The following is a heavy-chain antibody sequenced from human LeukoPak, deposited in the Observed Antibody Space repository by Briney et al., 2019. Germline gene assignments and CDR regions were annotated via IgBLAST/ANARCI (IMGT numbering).Heavy chain of an antibody. V-gene: IGHV4-39*07. J-gene: IGHJ5*02. CDR2: IYYSGST. CDR3: ARVRRSPYSSGWANWFDP. D-gene: IGHD6-19*01. Sequence: SETLSLTCTVSGGSISSSSYYWGWIRQPPGKGLEWIGSIYYSGSTYYNPSLKSRVTISVDTSKNQLSLKLSSVTAADTAVYYCARVRRSPYSSGWANWFDPWGQGTLVTVSS. CDR1: GGSISSSSYY.